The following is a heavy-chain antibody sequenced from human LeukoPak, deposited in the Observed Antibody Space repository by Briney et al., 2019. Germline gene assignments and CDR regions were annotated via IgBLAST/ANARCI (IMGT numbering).Heavy chain of an antibody. CDR1: GFTFSSYS. Sequence: PGGSLRLSCAASGFTFSSYSMNWVRQAPGKGLEWVSFISGSSSYIYYGDSVKGRFTISRDNTKNSLYLQMNSLRAEDTAVYFCARTVPQWLVQGAFDYWGQGTLVTVSS. J-gene: IGHJ4*02. CDR3: ARTVPQWLVQGAFDY. D-gene: IGHD6-19*01. V-gene: IGHV3-21*01. CDR2: ISGSSSYI.